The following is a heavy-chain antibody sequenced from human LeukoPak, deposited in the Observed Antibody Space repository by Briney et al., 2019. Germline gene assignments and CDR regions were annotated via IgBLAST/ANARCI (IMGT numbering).Heavy chain of an antibody. J-gene: IGHJ4*02. V-gene: IGHV4-34*01. D-gene: IGHD6-19*01. CDR1: GGSFSGYY. Sequence: PSETLSLTCAVYGGSFSGYYWSWIRQPPGKGLEWIGEINHSGSTNYNPSLKSRVTISVDTSKNQFSLKLSSVTAADTAVYYCAGARPGIAVAGTGDFDYWGQGTLVTVSS. CDR3: AGARPGIAVAGTGDFDY. CDR2: INHSGST.